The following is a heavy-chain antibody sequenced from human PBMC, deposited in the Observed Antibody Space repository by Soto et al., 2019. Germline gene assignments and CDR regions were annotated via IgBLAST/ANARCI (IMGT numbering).Heavy chain of an antibody. V-gene: IGHV3-33*01. J-gene: IGHJ3*02. CDR1: GVTIRSYG. D-gene: IGHD6-13*01. Sequence: PGGSLRLSCAASGVTIRSYGMHWVRQAQGKGLEWVAVIWYDGSNKYYADSVKGRFTISRDNSKNTLYLQMNSLRAEDTAVYYCARDQAAAGTQAFDIWGQGTMVTVSS. CDR2: IWYDGSNK. CDR3: ARDQAAAGTQAFDI.